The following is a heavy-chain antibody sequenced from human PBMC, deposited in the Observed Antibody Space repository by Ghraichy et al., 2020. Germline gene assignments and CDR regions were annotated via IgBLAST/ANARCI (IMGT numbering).Heavy chain of an antibody. CDR1: GVSFTDHY. CDR2: YNHVGGI. D-gene: IGHD3-10*01. V-gene: IGHV4-34*01. J-gene: IGHJ4*02. CDR3: VTSRWFGIYPDF. Sequence: ESLNISCVVYGVSFTDHYWTWIRQSPGKGLEWIGEYNHVGGIKYNPSLSGRVTISLDTSKREVSLRVSPVSAADTAVYYCVTSRWFGIYPDFWGQGTLVTVSS.